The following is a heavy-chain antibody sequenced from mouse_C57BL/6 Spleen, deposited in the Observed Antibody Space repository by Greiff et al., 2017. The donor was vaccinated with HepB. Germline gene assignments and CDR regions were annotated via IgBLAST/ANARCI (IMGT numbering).Heavy chain of an antibody. Sequence: EVQLVESGPGMVKPSQSLSLTCTVTGYSITSGYDWHWIRHFPGNKLEWMGYISYSGSTNYNPSLKSRISITHDTSKNHFFLKLNSVTTEDTATYYCARGDSSGYLFAYWGQGTLVTVSA. V-gene: IGHV3-1*01. CDR2: ISYSGST. D-gene: IGHD3-2*02. J-gene: IGHJ3*01. CDR3: ARGDSSGYLFAY. CDR1: GYSITSGYD.